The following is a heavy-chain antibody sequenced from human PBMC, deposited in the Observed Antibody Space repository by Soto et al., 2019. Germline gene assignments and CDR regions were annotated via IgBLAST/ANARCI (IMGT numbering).Heavy chain of an antibody. V-gene: IGHV1-69*01. CDR2: IIPIFGTA. Sequence: QVQLVQSGAEVKKPGSSVKVSCKASGGTFSSYAISWVRQAPGQGLEWMGGIIPIFGTANYAQKFQGRVTITADESKSTAYMELSSLRSEDTAVYYCASGLWGVVPAAIRGYYYYGMDVWGQGTTVTVSS. J-gene: IGHJ6*02. CDR1: GGTFSSYA. D-gene: IGHD2-2*02. CDR3: ASGLWGVVPAAIRGYYYYGMDV.